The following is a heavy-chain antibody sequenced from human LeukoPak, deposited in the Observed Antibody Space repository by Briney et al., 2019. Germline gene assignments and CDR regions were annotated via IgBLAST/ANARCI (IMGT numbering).Heavy chain of an antibody. CDR1: GGSFSGYY. J-gene: IGHJ3*02. Sequence: SETLSLTCAVYGGSFSGYYWSWIRQPPGKGLEWIGEINHSGSTNYNPSLKSRVTISVDTSKNQFSLKLNSVTAADTAVYFCARGPYSYDSSGAFDIWGQGTMVTVSS. D-gene: IGHD3-22*01. CDR3: ARGPYSYDSSGAFDI. V-gene: IGHV4-34*01. CDR2: INHSGST.